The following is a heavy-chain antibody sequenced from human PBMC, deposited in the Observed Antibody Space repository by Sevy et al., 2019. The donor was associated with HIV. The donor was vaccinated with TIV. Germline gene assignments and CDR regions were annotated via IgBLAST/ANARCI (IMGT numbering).Heavy chain of an antibody. V-gene: IGHV3-23*01. J-gene: IGHJ4*02. CDR2: ISGSGYAT. CDR1: GFTFDSYA. Sequence: GGSLRLSCAASGFTFDSYAMHWVRQVAGKGLEWVSTISGSGYATYYADSVKGRFIISRDTSRNTLYLQMNSLRFEDSAVYFCAKDRVTVFGVVVTFDSWGQRTLVTVSS. CDR3: AKDRVTVFGVVVTFDS. D-gene: IGHD3-3*01.